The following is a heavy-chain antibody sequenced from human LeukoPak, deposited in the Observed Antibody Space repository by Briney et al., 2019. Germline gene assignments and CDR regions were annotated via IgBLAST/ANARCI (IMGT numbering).Heavy chain of an antibody. CDR1: GFTFSSYW. J-gene: IGHJ4*02. CDR3: ARSGRYCSGGSCYQEASLDY. V-gene: IGHV3-74*01. Sequence: GSLRLSCAASGFTFSSYWMHWVRQAPGRGLVWVSRINSDGSSTSYADSVKGRFTISRDNAKNTLYLQMNSLRAEDTAVYYCARSGRYCSGGSCYQEASLDYWGQGTLVTVSS. CDR2: INSDGSST. D-gene: IGHD2-15*01.